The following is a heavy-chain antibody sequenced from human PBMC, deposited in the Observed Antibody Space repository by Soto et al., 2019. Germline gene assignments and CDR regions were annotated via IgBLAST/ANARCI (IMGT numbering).Heavy chain of an antibody. CDR1: GFTFSSYW. Sequence: EVQLVESGGGLVQPGGSLRLSCAASGFTFSSYWMHWVCQAPGKGLVWVSRINGDGSSTSYADSVKGRFTISRDNAKNTLYLQINSLRVEDAAVYYCTRDAYYDFWSGYSGYYYYFMDLCGKGTTVTVSS. CDR3: TRDAYYDFWSGYSGYYYYFMDL. CDR2: INGDGSST. V-gene: IGHV3-74*01. J-gene: IGHJ6*03. D-gene: IGHD3-3*01.